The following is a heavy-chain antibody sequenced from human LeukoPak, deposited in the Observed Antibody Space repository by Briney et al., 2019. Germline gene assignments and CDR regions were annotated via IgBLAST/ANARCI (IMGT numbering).Heavy chain of an antibody. D-gene: IGHD3-22*01. CDR2: FSGGGGST. J-gene: IGHJ4*02. V-gene: IGHV3-23*01. Sequence: GSLRLSCAASGFTFSGYAMSWVRQAPGKGLEWVSTFSGGGGSTYYADSVRGRFTISRDNSKNMLYLQMNSLRAEDTAVYYCAKGYYYDTSGYYSVDFWGQGTLVTVSS. CDR3: AKGYYYDTSGYYSVDF. CDR1: GFTFSGYA.